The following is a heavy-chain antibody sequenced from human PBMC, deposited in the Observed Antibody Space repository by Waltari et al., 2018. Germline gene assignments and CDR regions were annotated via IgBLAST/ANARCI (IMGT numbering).Heavy chain of an antibody. CDR2: IHHSGAT. CDR3: ARTGNKYSFDY. Sequence: QVLLQESGPGLVKPSGTLSLTCAVSGGSISTSNWWNWVRPPPGKGLEWIGEIHHSGATNYSPSLRSQVTMSIDKSKNQLSLILTSVTAADTAVYYCARTGNKYSFDYWGQGTLVTVSS. D-gene: IGHD2-15*01. CDR1: GGSISTSNW. V-gene: IGHV4-4*02. J-gene: IGHJ4*02.